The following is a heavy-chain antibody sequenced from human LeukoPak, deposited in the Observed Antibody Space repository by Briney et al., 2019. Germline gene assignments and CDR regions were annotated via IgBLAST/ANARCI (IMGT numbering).Heavy chain of an antibody. V-gene: IGHV3-53*01. CDR3: ARVRVFAKLSVVRPREVNCFDP. D-gene: IGHD2-21*01. J-gene: IGHJ5*02. Sequence: GGSLRLSCAASGFTISSNYMSWVRQAPGKGLEWVSVIYSGGSTYYADSVKGRFTISRDNSKNTLYLQMNNLRAEDTAVYYCARVRVFAKLSVVRPREVNCFDPWGQGTLVTVSS. CDR2: IYSGGST. CDR1: GFTISSNY.